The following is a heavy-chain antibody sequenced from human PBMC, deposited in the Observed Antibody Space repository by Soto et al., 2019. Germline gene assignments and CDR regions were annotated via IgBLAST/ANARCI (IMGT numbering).Heavy chain of an antibody. J-gene: IGHJ6*02. CDR1: RYAFTSYD. V-gene: IGHV1-8*01. Sequence: ASVKVSCKASRYAFTSYDINWVRQATGQGLEWMGWMNPNSGNTGYAQKFQGRVTITADESTSTAYMELSSLRSEDTAVYYCASQAVRGVIILYGMDVWGQGTTVTVSS. D-gene: IGHD3-10*01. CDR2: MNPNSGNT. CDR3: ASQAVRGVIILYGMDV.